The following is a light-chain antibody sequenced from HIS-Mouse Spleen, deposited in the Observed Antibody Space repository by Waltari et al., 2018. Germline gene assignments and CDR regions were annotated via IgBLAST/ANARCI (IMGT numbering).Light chain of an antibody. CDR3: QQYDNLLLT. J-gene: IGKJ4*01. V-gene: IGKV1-33*01. CDR1: QDLSNN. Sequence: DIQMTQSPSSLSASVGDRVTITCQASQDLSNNLNWYQQKPGKAPKLLIYDASKLETGVPSRFSGSGSGTDFTFTISSLQPEDIATYYCQQYDNLLLTFGGGTKVEIK. CDR2: DAS.